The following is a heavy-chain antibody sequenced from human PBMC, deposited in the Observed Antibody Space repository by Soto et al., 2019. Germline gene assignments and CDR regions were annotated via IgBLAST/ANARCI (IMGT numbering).Heavy chain of an antibody. J-gene: IGHJ4*02. V-gene: IGHV3-49*04. CDR2: IRSKAYGGTT. CDR3: TRGELEQLVSFGLVY. CDR1: GFTFGDYA. Sequence: GGSLRLSCTASGFTFGDYAMSWVRQAPGKGLEWVGFIRSKAYGGTTEYAASVKGRFTISRDDSESIAYLQMNSLKTEDTAVYYCTRGELEQLVSFGLVYWGQGTLVTVSS. D-gene: IGHD6-13*01.